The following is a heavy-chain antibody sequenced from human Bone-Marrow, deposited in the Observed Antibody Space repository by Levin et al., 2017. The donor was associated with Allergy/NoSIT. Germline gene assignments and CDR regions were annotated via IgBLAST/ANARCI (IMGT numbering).Heavy chain of an antibody. V-gene: IGHV4-59*01. CDR1: GGSIGSYS. CDR3: ARSGSGSYPSYYYYNYMDV. D-gene: IGHD3-10*01. J-gene: IGHJ6*03. Sequence: SQTLSLTCTVSGGSIGSYSWNWIRQPPGKGLEWIGYLYDGGNANYHPSLTGRVTISIDTSKNQSSLKVSSVTAADTAVYYCARSGSGSYPSYYYYNYMDVWGKGTTVTVSS. CDR2: LYDGGNA.